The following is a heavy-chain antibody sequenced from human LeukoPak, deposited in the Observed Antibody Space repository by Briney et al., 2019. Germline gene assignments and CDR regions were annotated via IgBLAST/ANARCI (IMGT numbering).Heavy chain of an antibody. Sequence: SETLSLTCTVSGGSISNYYWSWIRQPAGKGLEWIGRIYTSGTTYYNPSLKSRVTMSVDTSKSQFSLKLSSVTAADTAVYYCARSRSGTFDYWGQGTLVTVSS. V-gene: IGHV4-4*07. J-gene: IGHJ4*02. D-gene: IGHD3-10*01. CDR2: IYTSGTT. CDR3: ARSRSGTFDY. CDR1: GGSISNYY.